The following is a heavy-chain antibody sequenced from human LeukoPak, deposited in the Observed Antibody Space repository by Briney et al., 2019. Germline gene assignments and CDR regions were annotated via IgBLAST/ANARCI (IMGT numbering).Heavy chain of an antibody. D-gene: IGHD6-19*01. CDR2: ISSSSSYI. V-gene: IGHV3-21*01. CDR1: GFTLSSYR. CDR3: ARVSPSSGWYGEGDFDY. J-gene: IGHJ4*02. Sequence: GGSLRLSCAASGFTLSSYRMNWVRQAPGKGLEWVSSISSSSSYIYYADSVKGRFTISRDNAKNSLYLQMNSLRAEDTAVYYCARVSPSSGWYGEGDFDYWGQGTLVTVSS.